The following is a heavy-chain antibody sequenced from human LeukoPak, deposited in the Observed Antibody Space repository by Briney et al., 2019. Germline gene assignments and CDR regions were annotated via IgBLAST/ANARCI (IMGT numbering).Heavy chain of an antibody. CDR1: GFTFSSYS. CDR3: ARSRCSGGSCYAWGAAFDI. CDR2: ISSSSSTI. V-gene: IGHV3-48*02. D-gene: IGHD2-15*01. J-gene: IGHJ3*02. Sequence: PGGSLRLSCAASGFTFSSYSMNWVRQAPGKGLEWLSYISSSSSTIYYADSEKGRFTISRNNAKNSLYLQMNSLRDEDTAVYYCARSRCSGGSCYAWGAAFDIWGQGTMVTVSS.